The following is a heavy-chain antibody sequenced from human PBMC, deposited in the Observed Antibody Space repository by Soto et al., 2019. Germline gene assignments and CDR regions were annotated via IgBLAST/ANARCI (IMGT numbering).Heavy chain of an antibody. J-gene: IGHJ5*01. CDR1: GFTFTSFA. Sequence: PGGSLILSCAASGFTFTSFALSWVRQAPGKGLEWVSAISGSGGATYYADSVKGRFTISRDNDRNSLYLEMNSLRDEDTAVYYCARDRCYDGTCYSASDSWGQGTLVTVSS. CDR2: ISGSGGAT. V-gene: IGHV3-23*01. CDR3: ARDRCYDGTCYSASDS. D-gene: IGHD2-15*01.